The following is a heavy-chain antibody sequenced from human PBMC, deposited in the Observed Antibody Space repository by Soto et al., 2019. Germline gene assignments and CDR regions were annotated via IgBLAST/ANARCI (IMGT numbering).Heavy chain of an antibody. J-gene: IGHJ6*02. CDR2: ILPIFGSP. D-gene: IGHD2-2*01. CDR3: VFGDCTSSSCSYYFYGLDV. Sequence: SVKVSCKASGYSFTDYHIHWVRQAPGQGLEWMGGILPIFGSPSHAQKFRDRVTITADESTSTAYLELTSLTSEDTAIYYCVFGDCTSSSCSYYFYGLDVWGQGTTVTV. V-gene: IGHV1-69*13. CDR1: GYSFTDYH.